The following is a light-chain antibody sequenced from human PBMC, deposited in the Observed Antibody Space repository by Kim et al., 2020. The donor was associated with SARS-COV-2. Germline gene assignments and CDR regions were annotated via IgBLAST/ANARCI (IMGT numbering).Light chain of an antibody. CDR2: AAS. J-gene: IGKJ5*01. Sequence: ASVGDRVTITWRASQDITNNLGWYQQKPGKAPKGLIYAASSLQSGVPSRFSGSGSGTEFTLTITSLQPEDFATYYCLQHNKYPITYGQGTRLEIK. CDR1: QDITNN. CDR3: LQHNKYPIT. V-gene: IGKV1-17*01.